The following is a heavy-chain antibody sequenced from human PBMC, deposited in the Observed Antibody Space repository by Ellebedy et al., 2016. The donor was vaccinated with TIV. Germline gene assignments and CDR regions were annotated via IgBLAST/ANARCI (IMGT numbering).Heavy chain of an antibody. Sequence: MPSETLSLTCTVSGGSTSTYYWTWIRQPPGKGLEWIGNVYYSGSPNYNPSLKSRVTISLDTSKTQFSLKLDSVTAADTAVYYRARGFLSKWLDPWGRGILVTVAS. J-gene: IGHJ5*02. CDR2: VYYSGSP. V-gene: IGHV4-59*01. CDR1: GGSTSTYY. CDR3: ARGFLSKWLDP.